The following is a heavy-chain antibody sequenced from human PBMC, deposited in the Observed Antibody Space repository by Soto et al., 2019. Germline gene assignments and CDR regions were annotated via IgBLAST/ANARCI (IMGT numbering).Heavy chain of an antibody. J-gene: IGHJ6*03. Sequence: QVQLQQWGAGLLKPSETLSLTCAVYGGSFSGYYWSWIRQPPGKGLEWIGEINHSGSTNYNPSLQRRVTISADTSKNQFALELGYDTAGVTAVYYCARGVEYSSSFYYYVDVWGEGTTVTVAS. D-gene: IGHD6-13*01. CDR3: ARGVEYSSSFYYYVDV. V-gene: IGHV4-34*01. CDR1: GGSFSGYY. CDR2: INHSGST.